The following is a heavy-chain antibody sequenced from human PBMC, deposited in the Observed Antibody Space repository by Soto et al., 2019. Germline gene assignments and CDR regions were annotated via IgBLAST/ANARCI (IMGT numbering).Heavy chain of an antibody. V-gene: IGHV1-69*12. CDR1: GGTFSSYA. D-gene: IGHD2-15*01. CDR2: IIPIFGTA. J-gene: IGHJ4*02. Sequence: QVQLVQSGAEVKKPGSSVKVSCKASGGTFSSYAISWVRQAPGQGLEWMGGIIPIFGTANYAQKFQGRVTMNADESTSTADRGLSSLRSEDTAVYYCARESRYCSGGSCYFLPGIDYWGQGTLVTVSS. CDR3: ARESRYCSGGSCYFLPGIDY.